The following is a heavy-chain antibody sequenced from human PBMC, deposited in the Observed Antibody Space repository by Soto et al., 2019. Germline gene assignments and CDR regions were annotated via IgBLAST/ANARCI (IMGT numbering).Heavy chain of an antibody. J-gene: IGHJ3*02. CDR3: ASATRAGAFDI. Sequence: GGSLRLSCASSGFTVSSNYMSWVRQAPGKGLEWVSVIYSGGSTYYADSVKGRFTISRHNSKNTLYLQMNSLRAEDTAVYYCASATRAGAFDIWGQGTMVTVSS. D-gene: IGHD2-2*01. CDR2: IYSGGST. V-gene: IGHV3-53*04. CDR1: GFTVSSNY.